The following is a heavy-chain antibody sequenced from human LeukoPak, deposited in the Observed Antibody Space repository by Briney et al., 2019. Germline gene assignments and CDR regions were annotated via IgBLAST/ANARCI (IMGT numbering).Heavy chain of an antibody. D-gene: IGHD5-18*01. Sequence: GGSLRLSCEASGLAFSSYWVSWVRQAPGKGLEWVAVISYDGSNKYYADSVKGRFTISRDSSKNTVYLQMNSLRAEDTAVYYCARDVDTSSHSSQLDPWGQGTLVTVSS. CDR3: ARDVDTSSHSSQLDP. J-gene: IGHJ5*02. CDR1: GLAFSSYW. CDR2: ISYDGSNK. V-gene: IGHV3-30*07.